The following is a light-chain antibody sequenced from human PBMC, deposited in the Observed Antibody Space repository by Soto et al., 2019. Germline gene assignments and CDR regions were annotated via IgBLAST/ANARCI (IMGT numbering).Light chain of an antibody. Sequence: DIQMNQSPSPLSASVGDRVTITCRASQSISTWLAGYQQKPGKAPKFLIHKASTLESGVPSRFRGSGSGTEFTLTISSLQQDDCATYYCQHYNRDCPSTFGQGTKVAIK. CDR2: KAS. J-gene: IGKJ1*01. V-gene: IGKV1-5*03. CDR3: QHYNRDCPST. CDR1: QSISTW.